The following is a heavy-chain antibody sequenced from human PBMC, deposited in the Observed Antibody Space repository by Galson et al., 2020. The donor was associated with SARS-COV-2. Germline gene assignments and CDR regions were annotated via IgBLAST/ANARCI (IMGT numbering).Heavy chain of an antibody. CDR2: ISSSGDYT. CDR3: ATVGDGEYRIGWDNYFDP. J-gene: IGHJ5*02. Sequence: GESLKISCAASGFTFRNYYMSWIRQAPGKGLEWISYISSSGDYTNQADSVKGRFTISRDNAKNSLYLQMNSLRVEDTAIYYCATVGDGEYRIGWDNYFDPWGQGALVTVSS. D-gene: IGHD6-25*01. CDR1: GFTFRNYY. V-gene: IGHV3-11*03.